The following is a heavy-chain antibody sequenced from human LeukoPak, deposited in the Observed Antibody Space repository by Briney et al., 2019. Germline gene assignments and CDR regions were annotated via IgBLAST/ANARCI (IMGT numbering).Heavy chain of an antibody. V-gene: IGHV3-7*01. Sequence: PGGSLRLSCAASGFTFSSYWMSWVRQAPGKGLEWVANIKQDGSEKYYVDSVKGRFTISRDNAKNSLYLQMNSLRAADTAVDYCATSTVTTVSGAFDYWGQGTLVTVSS. D-gene: IGHD4-17*01. CDR2: IKQDGSEK. CDR3: ATSTVTTVSGAFDY. CDR1: GFTFSSYW. J-gene: IGHJ4*02.